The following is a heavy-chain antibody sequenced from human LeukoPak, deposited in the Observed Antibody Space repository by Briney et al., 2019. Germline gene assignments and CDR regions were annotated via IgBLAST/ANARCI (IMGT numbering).Heavy chain of an antibody. J-gene: IGHJ5*01. CDR3: ARVAVSGPTGWFDS. CDR2: IMRDSSTI. V-gene: IGHV3-48*01. CDR1: GFTLSSYS. Sequence: GGSLRLSCAASGFTLSSYSMNWVRQAPGKGLEWVSYIMRDSSTIYYADSVKGRFTISRDNVDNVVYLEMNSLGAEDTATYYCARVAVSGPTGWFDSWGQGTLVIVSS. D-gene: IGHD2-8*02.